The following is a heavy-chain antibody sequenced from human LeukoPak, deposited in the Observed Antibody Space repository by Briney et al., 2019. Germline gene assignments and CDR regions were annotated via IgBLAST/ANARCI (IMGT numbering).Heavy chain of an antibody. CDR1: GDSVSSNSAA. CDR3: ATHHFHF. Sequence: SQTLSLTCAISGDSVSSNSAAWKWIRQSPSRGLEWLGRTYYRSKWYNDYGLSVESRITINPDTSKNHSSLQLNSVTPEDTAVYYCATHHFHFWGQGTLVTVSS. V-gene: IGHV6-1*01. CDR2: TYYRSKWYN. J-gene: IGHJ4*02.